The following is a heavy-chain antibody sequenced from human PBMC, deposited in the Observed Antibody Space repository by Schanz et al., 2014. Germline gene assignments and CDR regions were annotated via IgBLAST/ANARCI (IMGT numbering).Heavy chain of an antibody. CDR1: GFTFSDYY. CDR3: ASSYSSGWYPCDYGMDV. D-gene: IGHD6-19*01. J-gene: IGHJ6*02. Sequence: QVQLVESGGGLVKPGGSLRLSCVASGFTFSDYYMSWIRQAPGKGLEWVSYISSSSSYTNYADSVKGRFTISRDNAKNSLYMQMNRQRAEDTAVYYCASSYSSGWYPCDYGMDVWGQGTTVTVSS. V-gene: IGHV3-11*06. CDR2: ISSSSSYT.